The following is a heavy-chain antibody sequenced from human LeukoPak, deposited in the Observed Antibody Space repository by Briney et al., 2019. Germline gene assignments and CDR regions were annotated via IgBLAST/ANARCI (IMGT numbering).Heavy chain of an antibody. CDR2: ISGSGGST. CDR3: AESRGRYDSSGYYPP. J-gene: IGHJ5*02. CDR1: GFTFSSYA. D-gene: IGHD3-22*01. V-gene: IGHV3-23*01. Sequence: TGGSLRLSCAASGFTFSSYAMSWVRQAPGKGLEWVSAISGSGGSTYYADSVKGRFTISRDNSKNTLYLQMNSLRAEDTAVYYCAESRGRYDSSGYYPPWGQGTLVTVSS.